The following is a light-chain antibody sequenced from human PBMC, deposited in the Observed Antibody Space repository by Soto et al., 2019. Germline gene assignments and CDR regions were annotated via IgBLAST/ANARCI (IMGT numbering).Light chain of an antibody. CDR1: QSVSSTY. Sequence: EIVLTQSPGTLSLSPGERATLSCRASQSVSSTYLAWYQQNPGQAPRLLIYGASSRATGIPDRFSGRGSGTDFTLTISRLEPEDFAVYFCQQYGSSSYTFGQGTKLEI. CDR3: QQYGSSSYT. V-gene: IGKV3-20*01. J-gene: IGKJ2*01. CDR2: GAS.